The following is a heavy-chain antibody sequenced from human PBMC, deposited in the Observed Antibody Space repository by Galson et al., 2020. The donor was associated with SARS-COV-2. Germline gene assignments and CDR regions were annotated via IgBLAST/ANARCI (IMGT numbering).Heavy chain of an antibody. CDR1: GGSINTSTPH. CDR2: IPYSGST. D-gene: IGHD2-21*01. J-gene: IGHJ6*02. CDR3: ARIPSGSDVKCYYNYYVMDV. V-gene: IGHV4-39*07. Sequence: TLSLPSTVSGGSINTSTPHWGRIRQPPGTGLEWNGSIPYSGSTYYNPSLKSRVPISVDTSKNQFSLKLSSMTAADTAVYYCARIPSGSDVKCYYNYYVMDVWGQGTTVTVSS.